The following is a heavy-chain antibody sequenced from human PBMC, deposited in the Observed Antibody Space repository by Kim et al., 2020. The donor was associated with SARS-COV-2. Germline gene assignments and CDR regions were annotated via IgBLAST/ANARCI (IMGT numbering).Heavy chain of an antibody. CDR1: GYSFTSYW. J-gene: IGHJ6*02. D-gene: IGHD6-13*01. CDR3: ARQYAAAGTYYYYGMDV. V-gene: IGHV5-51*01. CDR2: IYPGDSDT. Sequence: GESLKISCKGSGYSFTSYWIGWVRQMPGKGLEWMGIIYPGDSDTRYSPSFQGQVTISADKSISTVYLQWSSLKASDTAMYYCARQYAAAGTYYYYGMDVWGQGTMVTVPS.